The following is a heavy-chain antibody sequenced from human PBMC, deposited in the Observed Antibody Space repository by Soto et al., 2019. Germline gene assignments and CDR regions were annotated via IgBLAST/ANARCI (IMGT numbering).Heavy chain of an antibody. V-gene: IGHV4-4*02. CDR3: ARGLGSGSYPFGYYYYGMDV. CDR2: IYHSGST. Sequence: SETLSLTCAVSGGSISRSNWWSWVRQPPGKGLEWIGEIYHSGSTNYNPSLKSRVTISVDKSKNQFSLKLSSVTAADTSVYYCARGLGSGSYPFGYYYYGMDVWGQGTTVT. J-gene: IGHJ6*02. D-gene: IGHD1-26*01. CDR1: GGSISRSNW.